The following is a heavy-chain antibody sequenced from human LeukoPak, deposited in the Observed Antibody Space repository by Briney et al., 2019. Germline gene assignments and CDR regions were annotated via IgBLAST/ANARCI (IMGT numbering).Heavy chain of an antibody. CDR2: IYYSGST. CDR3: ARGLIAGYCSSTSCYAKNDAFDI. J-gene: IGHJ3*02. CDR1: GGSISSYY. V-gene: IGHV4-59*12. Sequence: SETLSLTCTVSGGSISSYYWSWIRQPPGKGLEWIGYIYYSGSTNYNPSLKSRVTISVDTSKNQFSLKLSSVTAADTAVYYCARGLIAGYCSSTSCYAKNDAFDIWGQGTMVTVSS. D-gene: IGHD2-2*01.